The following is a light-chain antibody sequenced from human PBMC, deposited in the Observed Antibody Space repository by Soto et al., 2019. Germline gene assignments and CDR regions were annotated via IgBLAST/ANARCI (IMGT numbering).Light chain of an antibody. CDR2: GAS. J-gene: IGKJ5*01. V-gene: IGKV1-39*01. CDR3: QQSYSPPPIT. CDR1: QSISSY. Sequence: DIQMTQSPSSLSASVGDRVTITCRASQSISSYLNWYQQKPGKAPKLLIYGASKLQSGAPTRFSGSGAGTDFSLTISSLQPEDFATYYCQQSYSPPPITFGQGTRLEIK.